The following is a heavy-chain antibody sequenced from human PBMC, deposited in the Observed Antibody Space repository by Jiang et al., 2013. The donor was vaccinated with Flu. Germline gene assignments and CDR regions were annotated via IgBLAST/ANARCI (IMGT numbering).Heavy chain of an antibody. J-gene: IGHJ4*02. CDR1: GGPISGHY. CDR3: AKNGDTTSPGFRY. Sequence: SLTCTVSGGPISGHYWSWIRQPHGKGLEWIGYIYYNGTTTSNPSLNSRVTMSVDTSQNQFSLNVGSVTAADTAVYYCAKNGDTTSPGFRYWGQGTLGHRLL. D-gene: IGHD7-27*01. V-gene: IGHV4-59*11. CDR2: IYYNGTT.